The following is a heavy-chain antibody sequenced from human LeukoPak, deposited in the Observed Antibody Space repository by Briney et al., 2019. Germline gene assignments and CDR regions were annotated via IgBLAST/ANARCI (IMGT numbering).Heavy chain of an antibody. V-gene: IGHV3-48*02. CDR1: GFTFSDYS. CDR3: ARDHNYSFDY. Sequence: PGESLRLSCAASGFTFSDYSLNWVRQAPGRGLEWLSYIGTSVSTTHYADSVKGRFTFSRDNAKNSLYLQMNSLRDEDTALYYCARDHNYSFDYWGQGTVVTVSS. CDR2: IGTSVSTT. J-gene: IGHJ4*02. D-gene: IGHD1-1*01.